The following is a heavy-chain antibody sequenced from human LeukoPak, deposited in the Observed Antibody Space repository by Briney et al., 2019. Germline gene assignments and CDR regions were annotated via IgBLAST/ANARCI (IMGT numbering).Heavy chain of an antibody. Sequence: GESLEISCKASGYNFSSDWIAWVRPVPGKGLEWMGIIFPIDSETTYSPSFQGQVTISADKSISTAYLQWSSLKASDTAMYYCTRGCSGGSCSRDAMDVWGQGTMVTVSS. V-gene: IGHV5-51*01. CDR3: TRGCSGGSCSRDAMDV. CDR2: IFPIDSET. J-gene: IGHJ6*02. D-gene: IGHD2-15*01. CDR1: GYNFSSDW.